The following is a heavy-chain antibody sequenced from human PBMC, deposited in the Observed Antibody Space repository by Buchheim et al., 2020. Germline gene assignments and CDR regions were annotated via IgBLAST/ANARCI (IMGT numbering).Heavy chain of an antibody. D-gene: IGHD3-22*01. CDR1: GFTVSSNY. CDR3: ARDGPDYYDSSGYYLLDY. J-gene: IGHJ4*02. V-gene: IGHV3-66*01. CDR2: IYSGGST. Sequence: EVQLVESGGGLVQPGGSLRLSCAASGFTVSSNYMSWVRQAPGKGLEWVSVIYSGGSTYYADSVKGRFTISRDNSKNTLYLHMNSLRAEDTAVYYCARDGPDYYDSSGYYLLDYWGQGTL.